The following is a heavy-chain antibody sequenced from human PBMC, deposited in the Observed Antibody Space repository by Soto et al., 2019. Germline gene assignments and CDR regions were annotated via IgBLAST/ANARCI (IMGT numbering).Heavy chain of an antibody. J-gene: IGHJ6*03. D-gene: IGHD2-2*01. Sequence: PGGSLRLSCAASGFTFSSYWMSWVRQAPGKGLEWVANIKQDGSEKYYVDSVKGRFTISRDNAKNSLYLQMNSLRAEDTAVYYCQADGWVPAAITNATVTTAYYYYYYMDVWGKGTTVTVSS. CDR3: QADGWVPAAITNATVTTAYYYYYYMDV. V-gene: IGHV3-7*01. CDR1: GFTFSSYW. CDR2: IKQDGSEK.